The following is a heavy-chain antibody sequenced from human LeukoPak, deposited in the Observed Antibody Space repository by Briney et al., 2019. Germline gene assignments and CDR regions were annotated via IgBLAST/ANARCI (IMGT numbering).Heavy chain of an antibody. Sequence: ASVTVSCKASGYTFTGFHMHWVRQAPGQGLEWMGLIKPNSGGTIYAQMFRGRVTMTRDTSISTAYMELSRLTSDDTAVYYCARVEGSAATRGDWGQGTLVTVSS. D-gene: IGHD1-7*01. CDR2: IKPNSGGT. CDR3: ARVEGSAATRGD. CDR1: GYTFTGFH. J-gene: IGHJ4*02. V-gene: IGHV1-2*02.